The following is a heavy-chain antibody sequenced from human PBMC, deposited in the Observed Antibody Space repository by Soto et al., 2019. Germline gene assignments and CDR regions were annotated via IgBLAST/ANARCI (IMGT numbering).Heavy chain of an antibody. CDR2: ISETGSST. Sequence: GGSLRLSCEVSGFTFSRSAMSWVRQAPGKGLEWVSTISETGSSTYFADSVKGRFTISRDNSKNTLYLQMNSLRAEDTAVYYCATSRFYWGQGTQVTVSS. CDR3: ATSRFY. D-gene: IGHD2-2*01. J-gene: IGHJ4*02. CDR1: GFTFSRSA. V-gene: IGHV3-23*01.